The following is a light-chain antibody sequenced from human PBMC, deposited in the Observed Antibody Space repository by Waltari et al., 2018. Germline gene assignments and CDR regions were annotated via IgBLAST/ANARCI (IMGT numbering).Light chain of an antibody. CDR1: QTLTTY. CDR2: AAS. J-gene: IGKJ2*01. Sequence: DIQLTQSPSYLSASVGDRVTITCRASQTLTTYLNWYHQRPGTAPKFLIYAASNLETGVPSRFSGGGSGTDFTLTISGLQPDDFATYYCQQSKEVPFTFGQGTKLEIK. V-gene: IGKV1-39*01. CDR3: QQSKEVPFT.